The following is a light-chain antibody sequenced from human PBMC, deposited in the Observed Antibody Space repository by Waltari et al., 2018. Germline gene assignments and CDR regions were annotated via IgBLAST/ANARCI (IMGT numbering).Light chain of an antibody. V-gene: IGLV2-8*01. Sequence: QSALTQPPSASGSPGQSVTISCTGTSSDIGGYKYVSWYRQHPGKGPKLLIYAVSKRPSGVPNCFSGSTSGNTASLTVSGLQAEDEADYYCSSYAGSNNLVFGTGTKVTVL. CDR3: SSYAGSNNLV. CDR1: SSDIGGYKY. J-gene: IGLJ1*01. CDR2: AVS.